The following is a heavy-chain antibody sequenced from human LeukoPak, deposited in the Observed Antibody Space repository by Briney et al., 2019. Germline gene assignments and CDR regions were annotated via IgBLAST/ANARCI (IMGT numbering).Heavy chain of an antibody. CDR2: IYYSGST. CDR3: ARFGELANNDSFDV. D-gene: IGHD1-26*01. Sequence: SETLSLTCTVSGGSISSSSYYWGWIRQPPGKGLEWIGSIYYSGSTYYNPSLKSRVTISVDTSKNHFSLRLTSVTAADTAVYYCARFGELANNDSFDVWGQGTKVTVSS. CDR1: GGSISSSSYY. V-gene: IGHV4-39*02. J-gene: IGHJ3*01.